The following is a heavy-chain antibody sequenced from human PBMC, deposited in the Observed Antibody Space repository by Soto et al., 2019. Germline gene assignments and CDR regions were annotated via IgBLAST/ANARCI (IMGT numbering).Heavy chain of an antibody. V-gene: IGHV1-69*02. CDR1: GGTFSIYT. Sequence: GASVKVSCKASGGTFSIYTSSWVRQAPGQGLEWMGRIIPILGIANYAQKFQGRVTITADKSTSTAYMELSSLRSEDTAVYYCARLELSSGLCYWGQGTLVTVSS. CDR3: ARLELSSGLCY. J-gene: IGHJ4*02. CDR2: IIPILGIA. D-gene: IGHD6-19*01.